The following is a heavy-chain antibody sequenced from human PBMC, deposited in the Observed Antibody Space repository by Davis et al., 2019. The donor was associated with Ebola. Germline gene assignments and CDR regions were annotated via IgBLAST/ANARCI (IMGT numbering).Heavy chain of an antibody. CDR2: INHSGST. V-gene: IGHV4-34*01. Sequence: MPSETLSLTCAVYGGSFSGYYWSWTRQPPGKGLEWIGEINHSGSTKYKPSLKSRVTISVDTSKNQFSLKLSSVTAADTAVYYCARRFAYYYDSSGYSTTHWFDPWGQGTLVTVSS. D-gene: IGHD3-22*01. CDR1: GGSFSGYY. CDR3: ARRFAYYYDSSGYSTTHWFDP. J-gene: IGHJ5*02.